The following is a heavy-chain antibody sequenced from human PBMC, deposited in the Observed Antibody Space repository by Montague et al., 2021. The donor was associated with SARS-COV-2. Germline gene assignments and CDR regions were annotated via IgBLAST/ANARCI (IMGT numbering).Heavy chain of an antibody. CDR1: GGSISGSTYY. CDR2: IFHTGNT. Sequence: SETLSLTCTVSGGSISGSTYYWGWIRQAPGKGLEWIGSIFHTGNTYYNPSVGTRVIVTVETSKNQFSVQLNSVTAADTAVYYCALGGNHYFFYGVQGTRVTVP. D-gene: IGHD1-26*01. CDR3: ALGGNHYFFY. V-gene: IGHV4-39*01. J-gene: IGHJ4*02.